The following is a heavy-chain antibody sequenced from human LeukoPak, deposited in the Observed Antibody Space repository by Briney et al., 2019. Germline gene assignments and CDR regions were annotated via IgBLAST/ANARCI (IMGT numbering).Heavy chain of an antibody. J-gene: IGHJ4*02. V-gene: IGHV1-69*13. CDR1: GGTFSSYA. CDR2: IIPIFGTA. CDR3: ARGSTYYESSGQVPFDY. D-gene: IGHD3-22*01. Sequence: SVNVSCKASGGTFSSYAISWVRQAPEQGLEWMGGIIPIFGTANYAQKFQGRVTITADESTSTAYMELTSLRAEDTAVYYCARGSTYYESSGQVPFDYWAREPWSPSPQ.